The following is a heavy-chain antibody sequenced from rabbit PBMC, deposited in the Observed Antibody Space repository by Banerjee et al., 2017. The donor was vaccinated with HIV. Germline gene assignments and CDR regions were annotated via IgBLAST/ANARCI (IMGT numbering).Heavy chain of an antibody. CDR1: GFDFSTNA. V-gene: IGHV1S40*01. D-gene: IGHD2-1*01. CDR3: ARRADYAFKL. Sequence: QSLEESGGDLVKPGASLTLTCTASGFDFSTNAMCWVRQAPGKGLEWIACIYIGSGNTYYASWAKGRFTISKTSSTTVTLQMTSLTAADTATYFCARRADYAFKLWGPGTLVTVS. J-gene: IGHJ4*01. CDR2: IYIGSGNT.